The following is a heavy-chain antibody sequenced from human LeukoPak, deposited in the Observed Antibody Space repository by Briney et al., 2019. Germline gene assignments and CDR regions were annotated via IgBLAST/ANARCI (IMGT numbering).Heavy chain of an antibody. J-gene: IGHJ4*02. CDR2: ISSSGTTI. Sequence: PGGSLRLSCAASGFTFSSYEMNWVRQAPGKGLEWVSYISSSGTTIYYADSVKGRFTISRDNTKNTLYLQMNSLRAEDTAVYYCARGTSRIAAAGYIDYWGQGTLVTVSS. V-gene: IGHV3-48*03. CDR3: ARGTSRIAAAGYIDY. D-gene: IGHD6-13*01. CDR1: GFTFSSYE.